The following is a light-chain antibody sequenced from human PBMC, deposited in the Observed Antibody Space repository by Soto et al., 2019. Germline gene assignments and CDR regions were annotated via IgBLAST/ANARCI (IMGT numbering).Light chain of an antibody. V-gene: IGLV2-14*01. CDR3: DSYTSSRTYV. CDR2: EAS. CDR1: SSDVGGYNY. Sequence: QSELPQPASVSGSPGQSITISCTGTSSDVGGYNYVSWYQQQAGKAPKLIIHEASNRTLGVSNRFSGSKSGNTASLNISALQAVDSVYYYCDSYTSSRTYVFGIGTKVSVL. J-gene: IGLJ1*01.